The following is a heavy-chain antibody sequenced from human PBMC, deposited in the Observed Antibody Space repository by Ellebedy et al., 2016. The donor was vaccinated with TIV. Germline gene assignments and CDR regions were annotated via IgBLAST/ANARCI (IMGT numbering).Heavy chain of an antibody. CDR2: IYSGGST. J-gene: IGHJ4*02. D-gene: IGHD4-17*01. CDR1: GFTVSSNY. CDR3: ARESGDQIDY. Sequence: GESLKISCAASGFTVSSNYMSWVRQAPGKGLEWVSVIYSGGSTYYADSVKGRFTISRDNSKNTLYLQMNSLRAEDTAVYYCARESGDQIDYWGQGTLVTVSS. V-gene: IGHV3-53*01.